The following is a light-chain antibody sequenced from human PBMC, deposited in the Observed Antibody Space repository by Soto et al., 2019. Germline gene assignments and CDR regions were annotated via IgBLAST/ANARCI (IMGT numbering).Light chain of an antibody. J-gene: IGKJ1*01. Sequence: EIVLTQSPATLSLSPGERAALSCGASQSVSSNYLAWYQQKPGLAPRLLIYDAARRATGIPDRFSGSGSGADFILSISSLEPEDFAVYYCQQYGSSPWTFGQGTKVEFK. CDR3: QQYGSSPWT. CDR1: QSVSSNY. V-gene: IGKV3D-20*01. CDR2: DAA.